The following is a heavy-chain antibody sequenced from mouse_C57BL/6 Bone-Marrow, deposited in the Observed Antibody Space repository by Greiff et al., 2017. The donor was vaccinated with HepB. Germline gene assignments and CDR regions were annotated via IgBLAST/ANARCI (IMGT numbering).Heavy chain of an antibody. D-gene: IGHD1-1*01. V-gene: IGHV1-69*01. CDR3: ARPIYYYGSSRYAMDY. CDR1: GYTFTSYW. Sequence: QVQLKQPGAELVMPGASVKLSCKASGYTFTSYWMHWVKQRPGQGLEWIGEIDPSDSYTNYNQKFKGKSTLTVDKSSSTAYMQLSRLTSEDSAVYYCARPIYYYGSSRYAMDYWGQGTSVTVSS. CDR2: IDPSDSYT. J-gene: IGHJ4*01.